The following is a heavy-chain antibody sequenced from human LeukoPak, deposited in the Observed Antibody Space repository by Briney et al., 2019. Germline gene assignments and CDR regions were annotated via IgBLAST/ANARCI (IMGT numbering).Heavy chain of an antibody. Sequence: GGSLRLSCAASGFTFSSYWMSWVRQAPGKGLEWVANIKQDGSEKYYVDSVKGRFTISRDNAKNSLYLQMNSLRAEDTAVYYCARDRIVVAGTPLDYWGQGTLVTVSS. CDR1: GFTFSSYW. J-gene: IGHJ4*02. V-gene: IGHV3-7*01. CDR2: IKQDGSEK. D-gene: IGHD6-19*01. CDR3: ARDRIVVAGTPLDY.